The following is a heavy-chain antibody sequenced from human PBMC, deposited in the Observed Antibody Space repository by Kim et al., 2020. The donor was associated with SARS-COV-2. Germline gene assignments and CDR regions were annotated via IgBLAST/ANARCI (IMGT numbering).Heavy chain of an antibody. CDR2: IWYDGSNK. J-gene: IGHJ6*02. CDR3: ARGGPPGSSPYYYGMDV. D-gene: IGHD6-6*01. CDR1: GFTFSSYG. V-gene: IGHV3-33*01. Sequence: GGSLRLSCAASGFTFSSYGMHWVRQAPGKGLEWVAVIWYDGSNKYYADSVKGRFTISRDNSKNTLYLQMNSLRAEDTAVYYCARGGPPGSSPYYYGMDVWGQGTTVTVSS.